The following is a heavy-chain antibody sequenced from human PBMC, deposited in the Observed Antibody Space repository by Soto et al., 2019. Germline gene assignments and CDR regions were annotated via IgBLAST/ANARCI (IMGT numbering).Heavy chain of an antibody. CDR2: IYHSGST. CDR1: GGSISSTSYY. D-gene: IGHD3-10*01. V-gene: IGHV4-39*07. Sequence: SETLSLTCTVSGGSISSTSYYWGWIRQPPGKGLEWIGSIYHSGSTNYNPSLKSRVTISVDKSKNQFSLKLSSVTAADTAVYYCARSYYYGSGSYYFDYWGQGTLVTVSS. J-gene: IGHJ4*02. CDR3: ARSYYYGSGSYYFDY.